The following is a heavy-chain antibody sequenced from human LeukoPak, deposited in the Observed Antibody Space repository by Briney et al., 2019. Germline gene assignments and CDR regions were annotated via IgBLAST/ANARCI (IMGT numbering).Heavy chain of an antibody. D-gene: IGHD3-22*01. V-gene: IGHV4-59*01. CDR3: ARGPYSYDSSGAFDI. CDR2: IYYSGRT. CDR1: GGSISSYY. Sequence: PSETLSLTCTVSGGSISSYYWSWIRQPPGKGLEWIGYIYYSGRTNYNPSLKSRVTISVDTSNNQFSLKLTSVTAADTAVYFCARGPYSYDSSGAFDIWGQGTMVTVSS. J-gene: IGHJ3*02.